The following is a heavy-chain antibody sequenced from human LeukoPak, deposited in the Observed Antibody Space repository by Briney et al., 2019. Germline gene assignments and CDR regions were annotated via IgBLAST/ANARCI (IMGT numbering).Heavy chain of an antibody. D-gene: IGHD3-16*01. J-gene: IGHJ6*02. CDR1: GYTFTSYG. V-gene: IGHV1-18*01. CDR3: ARDMRVRYYGMDV. Sequence: ASVTVSCTASGYTFTSYGISWVRQAPGQGHEWMGWISAYNGNTNYAQKLQGRVTMTTDTSTSTAYMELRSLRSDDTAVYYCARDMRVRYYGMDVWGQGTTLTVSS. CDR2: ISAYNGNT.